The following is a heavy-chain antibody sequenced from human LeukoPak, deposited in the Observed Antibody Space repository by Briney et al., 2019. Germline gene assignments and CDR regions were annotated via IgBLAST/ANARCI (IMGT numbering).Heavy chain of an antibody. D-gene: IGHD6-19*01. J-gene: IGHJ4*02. CDR2: INPSGGST. CDR1: GYTFTAYS. CDR3: ARGSGWYNY. Sequence: GASVKVSCKASGYTFTAYSVHWVRQAPGQGLEWMGIINPSGGSTGYAQKFQGRVTMTRNTSISTAYMELSSLRSEDTAVYYCARGSGWYNYWGQGTLVTVSS. V-gene: IGHV1-46*01.